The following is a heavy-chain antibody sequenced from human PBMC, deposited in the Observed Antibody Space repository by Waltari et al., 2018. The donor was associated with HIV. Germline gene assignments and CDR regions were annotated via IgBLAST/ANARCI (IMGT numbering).Heavy chain of an antibody. V-gene: IGHV3-23*01. CDR3: AKDRHWLVRYFDY. D-gene: IGHD6-19*01. Sequence: EVQLLESGGGLEKPGGSIILSCAASGFTFTTFDMNWVRQAPGKGLGWVSAISGSGGSTYYADSVKGRFTISRDSSKNTLYLQMNSLRVEDTAVYYCAKDRHWLVRYFDYWGQGTLVTVSS. J-gene: IGHJ4*02. CDR1: GFTFTTFD. CDR2: ISGSGGST.